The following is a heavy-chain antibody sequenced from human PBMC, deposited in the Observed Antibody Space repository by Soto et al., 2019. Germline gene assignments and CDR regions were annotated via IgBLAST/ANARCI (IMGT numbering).Heavy chain of an antibody. CDR2: IYWDDDK. CDR1: GFSLSTSGVG. J-gene: IGHJ4*02. D-gene: IGHD2-15*01. CDR3: AHRRLHCSGGSCYSLPFDY. V-gene: IGHV2-5*02. Sequence: GSGPTLVNPTQTLTLTCTFSGFSLSTSGVGVGWIRQPPGKALEWLALIYWDDDKRYSPSLQSRVTITKDTSKNQVVLTMTNMDPVDTATYFCAHRRLHCSGGSCYSLPFDYWGQGTLVTVSS.